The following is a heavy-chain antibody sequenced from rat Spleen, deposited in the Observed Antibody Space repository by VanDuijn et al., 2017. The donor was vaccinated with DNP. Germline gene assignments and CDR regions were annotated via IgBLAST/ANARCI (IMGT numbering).Heavy chain of an antibody. CDR3: STQRYYDGTYYYGFDY. Sequence: EVQLVESGGDLVQPGGSLKLSCAASEFTFTDYNMAWVRQAPKKGLEWVASISYDGRNTYNGDSVKGRFTISRDNAKSTLYLQMDSLRSEDTATYYCSTQRYYDGTYYYGFDYWGQGVMVTVSS. D-gene: IGHD1-12*02. CDR2: ISYDGRNT. J-gene: IGHJ2*01. V-gene: IGHV5-7*01. CDR1: EFTFTDYN.